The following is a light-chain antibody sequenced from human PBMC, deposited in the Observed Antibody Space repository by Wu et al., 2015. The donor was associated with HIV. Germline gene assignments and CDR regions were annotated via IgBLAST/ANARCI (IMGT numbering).Light chain of an antibody. V-gene: IGKV3-20*01. CDR1: QSISSSY. CDR3: QQYGSSLIT. J-gene: IGKJ4*01. CDR2: ATT. Sequence: EIVLTQSPGTLSLSPGERATLSCRACQSISSSYLAWYQQKPGQAPRLLIFATTTRATGIPDRFSGSGSGTDFTLTISRLEPEDFAVYYCQQYGSSLITFGGGTKVDIK.